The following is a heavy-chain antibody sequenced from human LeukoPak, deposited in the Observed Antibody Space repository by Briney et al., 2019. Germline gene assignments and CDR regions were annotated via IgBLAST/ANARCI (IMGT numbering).Heavy chain of an antibody. D-gene: IGHD1-26*01. CDR2: IGSGGTT. V-gene: IGHV3-23*01. J-gene: IGHJ3*02. Sequence: GGSLRLSCAASGFTFSTYPMSWVRQAPGKGLEWVSAIGSGGTTYYSDSVKGRFTISRDNSKNTLYLQVNGLSAEDTAVYYCAIRGSPNAFDMWGQGTMVTVSS. CDR1: GFTFSTYP. CDR3: AIRGSPNAFDM.